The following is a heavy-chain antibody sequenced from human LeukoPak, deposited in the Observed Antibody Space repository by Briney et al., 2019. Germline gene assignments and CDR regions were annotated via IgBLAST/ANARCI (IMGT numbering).Heavy chain of an antibody. D-gene: IGHD1-26*01. J-gene: IGHJ3*02. CDR1: GGPFSGYY. V-gene: IGHV4-34*01. CDR2: INHSGST. CDR3: ARTGVTNAFDI. Sequence: SETLSLTCAVYGGPFSGYYWSCIRQPPGKGLEWIGEINHSGSTNYNPSLKSRVTISVDTSKNQFSLKLSSVTAADTAVYYCARTGVTNAFDIWGQGTMVTVSS.